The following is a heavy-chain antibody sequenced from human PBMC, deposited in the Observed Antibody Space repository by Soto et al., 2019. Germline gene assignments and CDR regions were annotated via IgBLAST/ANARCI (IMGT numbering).Heavy chain of an antibody. CDR1: DGSSNNYY. CDR3: ARGGLIRGVLYY. V-gene: IGHV4-34*01. D-gene: IGHD3-10*01. CDR2: INHSGST. Sequence: QVQLQQWGAGLLKPSETLSLTCAVYDGSSNNYYWSWIRQPPGKGLEWIGKINHSGSTNYNASLKRRVTISEDTSKKQFSLELRFVTAADTTVYYCARGGLIRGVLYYWGQGPLVTVSS. J-gene: IGHJ4*02.